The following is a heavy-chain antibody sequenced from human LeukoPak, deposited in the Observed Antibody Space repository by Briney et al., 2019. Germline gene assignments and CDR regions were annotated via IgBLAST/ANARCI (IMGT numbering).Heavy chain of an antibody. V-gene: IGHV3-7*04. CDR1: GFTFSSYW. CDR2: MKQDGSEK. J-gene: IGHJ6*02. CDR3: ARALVGATPYYYGMDV. Sequence: GGSLRLSCAASGFTFSSYWMSWVRQAPGKGLEWVANMKQDGSEKYYVDSVKGRFTISRDNAKNSLYLQMNSLRAEDTAVYYCARALVGATPYYYGMDVWGQGTTVTVSS. D-gene: IGHD1-26*01.